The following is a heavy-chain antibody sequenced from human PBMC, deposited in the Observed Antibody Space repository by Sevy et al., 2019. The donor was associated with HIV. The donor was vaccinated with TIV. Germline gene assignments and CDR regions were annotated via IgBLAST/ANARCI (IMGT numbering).Heavy chain of an antibody. D-gene: IGHD3-22*01. CDR2: ISSSSTYI. V-gene: IGHV3-21*01. CDR1: GFTFSSYT. Sequence: GGSLRLSCAASGFTFSSYTINWVRQAPGKGLEWVSSISSSSTYIYYADSVKGRFTISRDNAKNSLYLQMNSLRAEDTAVYYCARGPDYYDRSGYYYQWGQGTLVTVSS. J-gene: IGHJ4*02. CDR3: ARGPDYYDRSGYYYQ.